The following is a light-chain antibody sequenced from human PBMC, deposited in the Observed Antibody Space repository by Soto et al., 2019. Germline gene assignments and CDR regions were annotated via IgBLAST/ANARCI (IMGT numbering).Light chain of an antibody. CDR2: GNS. J-gene: IGLJ1*01. CDR1: SSNIGAGYD. CDR3: QSYDSSLSGSWV. Sequence: QSVLTQPPSVSGAPGQRVTISCTGSSSNIGAGYDVHWYQQLPGTAPKLLIYGNSNRPSGVPDRFSGSKSGTSASLAITGLQAEDEADYYCQSYDSSLSGSWVFGTGTQLTVL. V-gene: IGLV1-40*01.